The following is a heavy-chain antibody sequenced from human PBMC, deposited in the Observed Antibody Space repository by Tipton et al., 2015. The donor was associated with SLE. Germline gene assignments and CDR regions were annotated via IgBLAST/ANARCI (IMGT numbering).Heavy chain of an antibody. CDR2: IYYSGST. D-gene: IGHD3-22*01. CDR3: ARATYYYDSSGSMGWYFDL. CDR1: GGSISSYY. J-gene: IGHJ2*01. V-gene: IGHV4-59*01. Sequence: TLSLTCTVSGGSISSYYWSWIRQPPGKGLEWIGYIYYSGSTNYNPSLKSRVTISVDTSKNQFSLKLSSVTAADTAVYYCARATYYYDSSGSMGWYFDLWGRGTLVTVSS.